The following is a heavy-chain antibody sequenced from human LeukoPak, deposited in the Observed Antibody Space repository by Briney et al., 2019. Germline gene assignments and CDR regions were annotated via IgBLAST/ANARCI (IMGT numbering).Heavy chain of an antibody. CDR1: GFTFSSYA. D-gene: IGHD4-17*01. CDR3: LRFDYGDYAGAGDY. CDR2: ISGSGAST. Sequence: PGGSLRLSCAASGFTFSSYAMNWVRQAPGKGLEWVSGISGSGASTNYADSVKGRFTISRDNAKNTLYLQMNSLRAEDTAVYYCLRFDYGDYAGAGDYWGQGTLVTVSS. V-gene: IGHV3-23*01. J-gene: IGHJ4*02.